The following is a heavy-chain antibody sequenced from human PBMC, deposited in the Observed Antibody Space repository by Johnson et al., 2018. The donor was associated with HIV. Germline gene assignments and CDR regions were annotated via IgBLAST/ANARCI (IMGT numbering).Heavy chain of an antibody. D-gene: IGHD3-22*01. CDR2: ICNDGSNK. J-gene: IGHJ3*02. V-gene: IGHV3-30*18. CDR3: AKGQNSGYPKEAFDI. Sequence: QVQLVESGGGVGQPGRSLKVSCAASGFTFISYDTHWVRQAPGKGLEWVAFICNDGSNKYYADSVKGRFTSSRDNSKNTLYLQMNSLRTEDTAIYSCAKGQNSGYPKEAFDIWGRGTIVTISS. CDR1: GFTFISYD.